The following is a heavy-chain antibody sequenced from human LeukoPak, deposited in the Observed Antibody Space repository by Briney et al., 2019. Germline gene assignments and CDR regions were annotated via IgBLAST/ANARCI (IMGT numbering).Heavy chain of an antibody. D-gene: IGHD6-19*01. Sequence: HVASVKVSCKASGGTFSSYAISWVRQAPGQGLEWMGRIIPILGIANYAQKFQGRVTITADESTSTAYMELSSLRSEDTVVYYCARDGSIAVADTNWFDPWGQGTLVTVSS. CDR1: GGTFSSYA. J-gene: IGHJ5*02. CDR3: ARDGSIAVADTNWFDP. V-gene: IGHV1-69*04. CDR2: IIPILGIA.